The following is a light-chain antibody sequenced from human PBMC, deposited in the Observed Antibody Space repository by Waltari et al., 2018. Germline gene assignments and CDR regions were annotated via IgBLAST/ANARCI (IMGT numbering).Light chain of an antibody. CDR3: QSRDSTTLFV. Sequence: SYELTQPPSLSVSPGQTARITCSGDALSSQWAFWYQQKPDRSPILLIYKNVERPSEIPARFSGSHSGTTVTLTISGVQAEDEADYYCQSRDSTTLFVFGAGTKLTVL. CDR2: KNV. V-gene: IGLV3-25*03. J-gene: IGLJ2*01. CDR1: ALSSQW.